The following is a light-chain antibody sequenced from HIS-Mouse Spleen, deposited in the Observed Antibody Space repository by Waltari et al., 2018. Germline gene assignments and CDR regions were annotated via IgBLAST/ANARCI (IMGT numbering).Light chain of an antibody. V-gene: IGLV3-10*01. CDR3: YSTDSSGNHRV. CDR1: ALPNKY. CDR2: EDR. Sequence: SYELTQPPSVSVSPGQTARITCSGDALPNKYAYWYQQKSGQAPVLIICEDRKRPSGIPERVSGSSSGTMATLTISGAQVEDEADYYCYSTDSSGNHRVFGGGTKLTVL. J-gene: IGLJ2*01.